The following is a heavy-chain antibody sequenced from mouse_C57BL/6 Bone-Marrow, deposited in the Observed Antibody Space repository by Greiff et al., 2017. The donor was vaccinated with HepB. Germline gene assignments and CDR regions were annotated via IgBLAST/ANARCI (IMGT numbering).Heavy chain of an antibody. D-gene: IGHD2-3*01. CDR3: VRSLYDPLYYYAMDY. CDR2: IRSKSSNNAT. J-gene: IGHJ4*01. CDR1: GFTFNTYA. V-gene: IGHV10-3*01. Sequence: EVKLVESGGGLVQPKGSLKLSCAASGFTFNTYAMHWVRQAPGKGLEWVARIRSKSSNNATYYADSVKDRFTISRDDSQSMLYLQMNNLKTEDTAMYYCVRSLYDPLYYYAMDYWGQGTSVTVSS.